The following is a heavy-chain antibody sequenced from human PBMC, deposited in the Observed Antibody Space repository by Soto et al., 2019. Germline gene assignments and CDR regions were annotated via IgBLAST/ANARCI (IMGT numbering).Heavy chain of an antibody. V-gene: IGHV5-51*01. CDR2: IYPGDSDT. D-gene: IGHD2-2*01. CDR1: GYSFTSYW. CDR3: ARQGGSEYQPPYGMDV. J-gene: IGHJ6*02. Sequence: PGESLKISGKGSGYSFTSYWIGWVRQMPGKGLEWMGIIYPGDSDTRYSPSFQGQVTISADKSISTAYLQWSSLKASDTAMYYCARQGGSEYQPPYGMDVWGQGTTVTVSS.